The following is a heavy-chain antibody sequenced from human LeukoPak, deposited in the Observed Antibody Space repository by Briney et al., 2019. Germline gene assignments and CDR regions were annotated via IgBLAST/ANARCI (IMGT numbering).Heavy chain of an antibody. CDR1: GYTFTNSD. D-gene: IGHD6-19*01. Sequence: ASVKVSCKASGYTFTNSDFNWVRQATGQGLEWMGWMIPNSGNTGYAQKFQGRVTMTRNTSIGTAYMGLSSLRSEDTAVYYCAREVSSGWYRSNIDYWGQGTLVTVSS. J-gene: IGHJ4*02. CDR3: AREVSSGWYRSNIDY. CDR2: MIPNSGNT. V-gene: IGHV1-8*01.